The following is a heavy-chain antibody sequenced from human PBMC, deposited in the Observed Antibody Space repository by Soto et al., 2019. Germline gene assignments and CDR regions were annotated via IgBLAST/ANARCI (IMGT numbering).Heavy chain of an antibody. V-gene: IGHV4-31*03. D-gene: IGHD2-8*01. Sequence: SETLSLTCTVSGGSISSGGYYWSWIRQHPGKGLEWIGYIYYSGSTYYNPSLKSRVTISVDTSKNQFSLKLSSVTAADTAVYYCARYLTAYCTNGVCKHFDYWGQGTLVTVSS. J-gene: IGHJ4*02. CDR3: ARYLTAYCTNGVCKHFDY. CDR1: GGSISSGGYY. CDR2: IYYSGST.